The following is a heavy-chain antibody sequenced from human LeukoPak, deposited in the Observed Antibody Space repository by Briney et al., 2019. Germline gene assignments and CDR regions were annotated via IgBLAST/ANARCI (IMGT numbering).Heavy chain of an antibody. CDR2: INPSTGGT. Sequence: PKASVKVSCKASGYTFTGYYMHWVRQAPGQGLEWMGWINPSTGGTNSAQRFQGRVTMTRDTSISTAYMELSRLTSDDTAVYYCARDPIAVAGFELDYWGQGTLVTVSS. D-gene: IGHD6-19*01. CDR1: GYTFTGYY. CDR3: ARDPIAVAGFELDY. V-gene: IGHV1-2*02. J-gene: IGHJ4*02.